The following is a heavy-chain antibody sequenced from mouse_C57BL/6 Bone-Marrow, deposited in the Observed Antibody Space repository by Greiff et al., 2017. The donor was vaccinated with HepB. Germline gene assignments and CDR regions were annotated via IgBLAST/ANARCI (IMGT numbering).Heavy chain of an antibody. CDR2: ISSGGDYI. CDR1: GFTFSSYA. CDR3: TREGYFDV. Sequence: EVQLVESGEGLVKPGGSLKLSCAASGFTFSSYAMSWVRQTPEEGLEWVAYISSGGDYIYYADNVKGRFTISRDNARNTLYLKMSSLNSEDTAMYYCTREGYFDVWGTGTTVTVSS. V-gene: IGHV5-9-1*02. J-gene: IGHJ1*03.